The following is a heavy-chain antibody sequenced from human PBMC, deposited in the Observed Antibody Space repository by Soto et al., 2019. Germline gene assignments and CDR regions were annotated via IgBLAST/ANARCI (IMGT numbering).Heavy chain of an antibody. D-gene: IGHD2-2*01. CDR3: ARYIPGVRYYGMDV. J-gene: IGHJ6*02. Sequence: GSLRLSCAASGFTFSSYAMKWVRQAPGKGLEWVSLIGESGTPTYYADSVKGRFTISRDNSGNTLFLEMYGPRAEDTAVYYCARYIPGVRYYGMDVWGQGTTVTVSS. V-gene: IGHV3-23*01. CDR2: IGESGTPT. CDR1: GFTFSSYA.